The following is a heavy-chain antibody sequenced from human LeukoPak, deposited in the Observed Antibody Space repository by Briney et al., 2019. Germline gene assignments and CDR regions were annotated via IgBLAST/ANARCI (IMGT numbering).Heavy chain of an antibody. CDR1: GGSIGSGGFY. CDR3: ARARDNYYTWFDP. V-gene: IGHV4-31*03. D-gene: IGHD2-15*01. J-gene: IGHJ5*02. CDR2: IYYSGST. Sequence: PSETLSLTCTVSGGSIGSGGFYWGWIRQHPGKGLEWIGYIYYSGSTNYNPSLESRVTISLDTSKNQFSLTLRSVTAADTAVYYCARARDNYYTWFDPWGQGTPVTVSS.